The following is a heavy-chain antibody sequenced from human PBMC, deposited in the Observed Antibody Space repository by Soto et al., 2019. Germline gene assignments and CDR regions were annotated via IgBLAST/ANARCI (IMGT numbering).Heavy chain of an antibody. CDR1: GYSFKSGSYS. CDR2: VYHTGRT. J-gene: IGHJ4*02. V-gene: IGHV4-61*01. Sequence: WETLSLTCTVSGYSFKSGSYSWSWIRQPPGKGLEWIGYVYHTGRTSYNPSLKSRVSISMDTSKNQFSLNPDSVTAADTAVYFCARDFAYFDSWGQGTMVTVSS. CDR3: ARDFAYFDS. D-gene: IGHD3-3*01.